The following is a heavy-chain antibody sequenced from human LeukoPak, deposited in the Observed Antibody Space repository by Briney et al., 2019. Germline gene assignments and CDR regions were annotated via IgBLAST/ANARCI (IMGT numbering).Heavy chain of an antibody. Sequence: GASVKVSCKASGYTFTSYGISWVRQAPGQGLEWMGWISAYSGNISYAQKLQGRVTMTTDTSTSTAYMELRSLRSDDTAVYYCARVRGYYDSSGYYYAGWGQGTLVTVSS. CDR2: ISAYSGNI. CDR1: GYTFTSYG. CDR3: ARVRGYYDSSGYYYAG. J-gene: IGHJ4*02. V-gene: IGHV1-18*01. D-gene: IGHD3-22*01.